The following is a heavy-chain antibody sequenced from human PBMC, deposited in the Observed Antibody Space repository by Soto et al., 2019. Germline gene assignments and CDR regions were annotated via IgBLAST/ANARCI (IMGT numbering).Heavy chain of an antibody. Sequence: LSLTCTVSGGSISSYYWSWIRQPPGKGLEWIGYIYYSGSTNYNPSLKSRVTISVDTSKNQFSLKLSSVTAADTAVYYCARQAFXXXXXXXXXVXXXXXXXXXXXXXXXXXXXPXGTTLYNCARESYGSGSYYNWVDPWGQGTLVTVSS. CDR1: GGSISSYY. D-gene: IGHD1-20*01. V-gene: IGHV4-59*08. CDR2: IYYSGST. CDR3: ARQAFXXXXXXXXXVXXXXXXXXXXXXXXXXXXXPXGTTLYNCARESYGSGSYYNWVDP. J-gene: IGHJ5*02.